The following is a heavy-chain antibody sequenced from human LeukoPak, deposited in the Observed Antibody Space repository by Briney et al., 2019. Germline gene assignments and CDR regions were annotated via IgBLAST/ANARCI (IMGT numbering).Heavy chain of an antibody. J-gene: IGHJ4*02. CDR2: IYYGGST. CDR1: GGSFSSSDDY. CDR3: AGGVGATTYF. Sequence: ETLSLTCTVSGGSFSSSDDYWGWIRQPPGKGLEWIGVIYYGGSTYYHPSLKRRVTISMDTSKSQISLRLISVTAADTAVYYCAGGVGATTYFWGQGTLVTVSS. D-gene: IGHD1-26*01. V-gene: IGHV4-39*07.